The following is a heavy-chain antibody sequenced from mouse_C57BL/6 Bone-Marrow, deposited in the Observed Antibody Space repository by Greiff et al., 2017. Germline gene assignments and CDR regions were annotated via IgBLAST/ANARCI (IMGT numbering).Heavy chain of an antibody. V-gene: IGHV1-7*01. D-gene: IGHD3-1*01. Sequence: QVQLQQSGAELAKPGASVKLSCKASGYTFTSYWMHWVKQRPGQGLEWIGYLNPSSGYTKYNQKFKDKATLTADKSSSTAYMQLSSLTSEDAAVYYGARSPRGRPGDFDVWGTGTTVTVSS. CDR1: GYTFTSYW. J-gene: IGHJ1*03. CDR2: LNPSSGYT. CDR3: ARSPRGRPGDFDV.